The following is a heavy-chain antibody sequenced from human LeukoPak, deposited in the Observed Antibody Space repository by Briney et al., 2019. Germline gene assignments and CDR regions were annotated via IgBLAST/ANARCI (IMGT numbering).Heavy chain of an antibody. CDR3: ARGGGLDV. CDR2: INHNGNVN. V-gene: IGHV3-7*03. D-gene: IGHD3-16*01. J-gene: IGHJ6*02. CDR1: GFTFSSYG. Sequence: GGSLRLSCAASGFTFSSYGMNWARQAPGKGLEWVASINHNGNVNYYVDSVKGRFAISRDNAKNSLYLQMSNLRAEDTAVYFCARGGGLDVWGQGATVTVSS.